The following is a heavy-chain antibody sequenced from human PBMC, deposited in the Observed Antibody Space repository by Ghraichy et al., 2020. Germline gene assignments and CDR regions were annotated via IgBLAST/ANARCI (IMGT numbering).Heavy chain of an antibody. Sequence: GGSLRLSCVASGFRFRGHWMSWVRQAPGKGLEWVASIKSDGSEKHYVESVQGRFTISRDNAKSSVSLEMNNLRVEDTAVFYCARDPYGDYKYGGTDYWGQGTLVTVSS. V-gene: IGHV3-7*01. D-gene: IGHD4-17*01. CDR2: IKSDGSEK. CDR1: GFRFRGHW. J-gene: IGHJ4*02. CDR3: ARDPYGDYKYGGTDY.